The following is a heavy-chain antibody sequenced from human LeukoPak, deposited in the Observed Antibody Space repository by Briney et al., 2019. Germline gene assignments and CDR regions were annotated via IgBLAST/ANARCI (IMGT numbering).Heavy chain of an antibody. J-gene: IGHJ6*02. CDR3: ARVSIATSKYYYYGMDV. Sequence: GGSLRLSCAASGFTFSSYAMHWVRQAPGKGLEWVAVISYDGSNKYYADSVKGRFTISRDNSKNTLYLQMNSLRAEDTAVYYCARVSIATSKYYYYGMDVWGQGTTVTVSS. CDR2: ISYDGSNK. CDR1: GFTFSSYA. V-gene: IGHV3-30-3*01. D-gene: IGHD1-26*01.